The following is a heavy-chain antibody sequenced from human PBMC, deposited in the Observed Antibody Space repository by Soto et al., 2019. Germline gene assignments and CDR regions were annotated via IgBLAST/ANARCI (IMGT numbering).Heavy chain of an antibody. CDR2: IYYSGST. Sequence: SETLSLTCTVSGGSISSSSYYWGWIRQPPGKGLEWIGSIYYSGSTYYNPSLKSRVTISVDTSKNQLSLKLSSVTAADTAVYYCARHRYSSSYYYYYYMDVWGKGTTVTV. CDR3: ARHRYSSSYYYYYYMDV. CDR1: GGSISSSSYY. J-gene: IGHJ6*03. V-gene: IGHV4-39*01. D-gene: IGHD6-6*01.